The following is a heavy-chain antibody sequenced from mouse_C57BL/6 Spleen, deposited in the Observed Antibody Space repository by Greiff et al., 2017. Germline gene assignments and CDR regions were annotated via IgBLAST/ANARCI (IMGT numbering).Heavy chain of an antibody. CDR2: IGPGGGNT. CDR3: ARRGAYSEMDY. Sequence: QVQLQQSGAELVKPGASVKISCKASGYTFTDSYINWVKQRPGQGLEWIGQIGPGGGNTYYNEKFKGKATLTSDKSSSTAYMQLNSQTSEDSAVYFCARRGAYSEMDYWGQGTTVTVSS. CDR1: GYTFTDSY. D-gene: IGHD6-1*01. J-gene: IGHJ4*01. V-gene: IGHV1-77*01.